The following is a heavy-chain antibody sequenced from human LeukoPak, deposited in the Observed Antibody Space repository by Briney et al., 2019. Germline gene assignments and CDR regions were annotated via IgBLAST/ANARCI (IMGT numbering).Heavy chain of an antibody. CDR1: GVSISSYY. V-gene: IGHV4-59*01. CDR2: IYYSGST. D-gene: IGHD3-10*01. CDR3: ARVEELWFGVS. Sequence: SETLSLTCTVSGVSISSYYWSWVRQPPGEGLEWIGYIYYSGSTNYNPSLKSRVTISVDTSKNQFSLKLSSVTAADTAVYYCARVEELWFGVSWGQGTLVTVSS. J-gene: IGHJ5*02.